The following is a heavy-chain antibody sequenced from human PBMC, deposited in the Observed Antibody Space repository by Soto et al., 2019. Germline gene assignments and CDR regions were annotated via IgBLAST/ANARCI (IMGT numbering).Heavy chain of an antibody. D-gene: IGHD3-9*01. CDR2: IKSESDGGAT. CDR1: WFTCANAC. CDR3: ATERYYDILNRFPLGEYFDN. V-gene: IGHV3-15*01. J-gene: IGHJ4*02. Sequence: PXRGLRLTVATSWFTCANACMTWVRQAPRKGLDWIGRIKSESDGGATDYGAAVKGRFSISRDDSNNTLHLQMDSLKVADTAVYYCATERYYDILNRFPLGEYFDNWGQGILVTVSS.